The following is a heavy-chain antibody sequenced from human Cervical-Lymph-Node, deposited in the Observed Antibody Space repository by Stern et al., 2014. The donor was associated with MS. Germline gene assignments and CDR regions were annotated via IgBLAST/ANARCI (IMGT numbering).Heavy chain of an antibody. Sequence: MQLVQSGAEVKKPGESLKISCKLSGYSFTIYYIAWVRQMPGKGLEWMGVIYPYDSDTTYSPSFKGQVTISADKSITTAYLQWSSLRASDTAMYYCARHVQGFDYWGQGTLVTVSS. CDR1: GYSFTIYY. J-gene: IGHJ4*02. CDR3: ARHVQGFDY. V-gene: IGHV5-51*01. CDR2: IYPYDSDT.